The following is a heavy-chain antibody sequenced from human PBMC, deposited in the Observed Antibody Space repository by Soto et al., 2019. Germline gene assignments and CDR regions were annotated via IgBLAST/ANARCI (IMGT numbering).Heavy chain of an antibody. CDR1: GFTFSNYW. CDR3: ASVAI. Sequence: EVQLVESGGGLVQPGWTLRLSCAASGFTFSNYWMSWVRQAPGKGLEWVANITQDGTEKNYVDSVRGRFTISRDNAKNSLDLQMNTLTAEDTAVYYCASVAIWGQGTLVTVSS. CDR2: ITQDGTEK. J-gene: IGHJ4*02. V-gene: IGHV3-7*01. D-gene: IGHD5-12*01.